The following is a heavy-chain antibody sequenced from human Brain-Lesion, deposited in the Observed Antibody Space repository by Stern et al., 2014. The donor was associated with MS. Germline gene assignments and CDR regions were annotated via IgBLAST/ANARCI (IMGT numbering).Heavy chain of an antibody. Sequence: QVQLVQSGAEVKKPGASVKVSCKASGYTFSSYDITWVRQASGNGLEWMGWMNPYSGNTGYAQKFKGRVSMTSDPSISTVYMELTSLTSDDTAVYFCARAVRNQLLSESWGQGTLVTVSS. CDR2: MNPYSGNT. CDR1: GYTFSSYD. V-gene: IGHV1-8*02. J-gene: IGHJ5*02. D-gene: IGHD2-2*01. CDR3: ARAVRNQLLSES.